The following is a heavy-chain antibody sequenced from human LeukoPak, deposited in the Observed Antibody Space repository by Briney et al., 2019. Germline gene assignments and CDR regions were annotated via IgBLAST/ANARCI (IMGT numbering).Heavy chain of an antibody. V-gene: IGHV3-15*01. CDR3: STRRQDGW. CDR2: IKSKIDGGTI. J-gene: IGHJ4*02. Sequence: GGSLRLSCVASGFTFSDAWMSWVRQAPGKGLEWVGRIKSKIDGGTIDYAAPVKGRFTISRDDSRNTLYLQMNSLKTEDTAVYYCSTRRQDGWWGQGTLVTVSS. D-gene: IGHD2-15*01. CDR1: GFTFSDAW.